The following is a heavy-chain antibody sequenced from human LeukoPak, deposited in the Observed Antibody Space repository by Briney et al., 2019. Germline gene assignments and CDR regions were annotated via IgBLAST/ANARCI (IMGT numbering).Heavy chain of an antibody. V-gene: IGHV3-30-3*01. D-gene: IGHD2-21*02. J-gene: IGHJ4*02. CDR1: GFTFSSYA. CDR3: ARQGDTGSWYFDY. CDR2: ISYDGSNQ. Sequence: PGGSLRLSCAASGFTFSSYAMSWVRQAPGKGLEWVAVISYDGSNQYYADSVKGQVTISRDNSKSTLYLQMDSLRAGDTAVYYCARQGDTGSWYFDYWGQGTLVTVSS.